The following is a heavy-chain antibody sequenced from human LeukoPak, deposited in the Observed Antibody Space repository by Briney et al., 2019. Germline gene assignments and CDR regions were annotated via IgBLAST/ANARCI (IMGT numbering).Heavy chain of an antibody. CDR1: GFTFSSYA. D-gene: IGHD6-13*01. J-gene: IGHJ5*02. V-gene: IGHV3-23*01. Sequence: GGSLRLSCAGSGFTFSSYAMIWVRQAPGEGLEWLSSISGSGSNTYYADSVKGRFSISRDNSKNTLYLLMNSLRAEDTAVYYCARDQSSSWFDPWGQGTLVTVSS. CDR3: ARDQSSSWFDP. CDR2: ISGSGSNT.